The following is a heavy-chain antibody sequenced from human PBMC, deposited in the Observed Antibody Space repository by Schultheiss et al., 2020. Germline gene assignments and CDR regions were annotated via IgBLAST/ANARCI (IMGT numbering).Heavy chain of an antibody. CDR2: ISYDGSNK. V-gene: IGHV3-30*03. CDR1: GFTFSSYG. D-gene: IGHD3-22*01. CDR3: ARDNYYDSSGYPEGGGMDV. Sequence: GGSLRLSCAASGFTFSSYGMHWVRQAPGKGLEWVAVISYDGSNKYYADSVKGRFTISRDNSKNTLYLQMNSLRAEDTAVYYCARDNYYDSSGYPEGGGMDVWGQGTTVTVSS. J-gene: IGHJ6*02.